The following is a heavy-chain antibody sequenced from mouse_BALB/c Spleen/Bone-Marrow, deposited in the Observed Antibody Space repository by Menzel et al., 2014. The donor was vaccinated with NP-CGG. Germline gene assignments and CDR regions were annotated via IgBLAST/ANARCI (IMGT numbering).Heavy chain of an antibody. V-gene: IGHV1S135*01. D-gene: IGHD2-4*01. CDR1: GYSFTGYT. Sequence: VQLQQSGPELVKPGASMKLSCKASGYSFTGYTMNWVKQSHGRNLEWIGLINPYNGGTSYNQKFKGKATLTVDKSSSTAYMKLLSLTSEDSAVYYCARNNDYDEEDYAMDYWGQGTSVTVSS. CDR3: ARNNDYDEEDYAMDY. J-gene: IGHJ4*01. CDR2: INPYNGGT.